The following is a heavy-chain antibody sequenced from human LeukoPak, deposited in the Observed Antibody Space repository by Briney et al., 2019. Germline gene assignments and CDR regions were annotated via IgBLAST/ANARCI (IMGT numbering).Heavy chain of an antibody. Sequence: GGSLRLSCAASGFTFSSYWMSWVRQAPGKGLEWVANIHQEGSDKYYVDSVKGRFTISRDNAKNSQYLQMNSLRAEDTAVYYCAREPEIAAGDNFHFYGVDVWGQGTTVTVSS. CDR2: IHQEGSDK. CDR3: AREPEIAAGDNFHFYGVDV. CDR1: GFTFSSYW. V-gene: IGHV3-7*01. D-gene: IGHD6-13*01. J-gene: IGHJ6*02.